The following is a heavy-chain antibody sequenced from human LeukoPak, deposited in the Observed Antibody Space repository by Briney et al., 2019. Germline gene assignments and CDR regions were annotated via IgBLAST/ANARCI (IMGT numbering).Heavy chain of an antibody. D-gene: IGHD3-22*01. CDR3: ARDPDPYYYDSSGYSYYFDY. J-gene: IGHJ4*02. CDR1: GFTFSSYW. Sequence: AGGSLRLSCAASGFTFSSYWMSWVRQAPGKGLEWVANIKQDGSEKYYVDSVKGRFTISRDNAKNSLYLQMNSLRAEDTAVYYCARDPDPYYYDSSGYSYYFDYWGQGTLVTVSS. CDR2: IKQDGSEK. V-gene: IGHV3-7*01.